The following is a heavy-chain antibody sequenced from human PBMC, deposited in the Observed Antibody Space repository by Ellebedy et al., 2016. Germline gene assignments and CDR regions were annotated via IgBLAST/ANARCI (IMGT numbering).Heavy chain of an antibody. J-gene: IGHJ2*01. Sequence: SETLSLTCTVSGGSISSYYWSWIRQPPGKGLEWIGYVYYSGSNCNPSLKSRVTISVDTSKNQFSLRMSPVTAADTAVYYCAALQWLAPAWYFDLWGRGTLVTVSS. CDR2: VYYSGS. CDR1: GGSISSYY. D-gene: IGHD6-19*01. V-gene: IGHV4-59*08. CDR3: AALQWLAPAWYFDL.